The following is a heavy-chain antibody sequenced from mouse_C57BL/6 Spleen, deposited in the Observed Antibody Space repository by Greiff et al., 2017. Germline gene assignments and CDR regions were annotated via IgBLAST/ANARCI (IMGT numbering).Heavy chain of an antibody. V-gene: IGHV5-4*01. J-gene: IGHJ4*01. D-gene: IGHD2-4*01. Sequence: EVKLVESGGGLVKPGGSLKLSCAASGFTFSSYAMSWVRQTPEKRLEWVATISDGGSYTYYPDNVKGRFTISRDNAKNNLYLQMSHLKSEDTAMYYCARDRHYDYSYAMDYWGQGTSVTVSS. CDR2: ISDGGSYT. CDR1: GFTFSSYA. CDR3: ARDRHYDYSYAMDY.